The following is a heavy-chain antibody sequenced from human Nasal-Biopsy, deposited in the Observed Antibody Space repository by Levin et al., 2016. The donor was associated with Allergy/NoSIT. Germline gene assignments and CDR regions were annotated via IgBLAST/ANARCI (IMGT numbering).Heavy chain of an antibody. CDR2: IIPRYGTP. V-gene: IGHV1-69*06. J-gene: IGHJ2*01. D-gene: IGHD6-19*01. Sequence: SVKVSCKTSGDTFSNNVIGWVRQAPGQGLEWMGGIIPRYGTPINAQSFQGRVTITADKSTSTVYMDLGSLRSDDTAVYYCAKIAGRLAQDWYFDLWGRGTLVTVSS. CDR1: GDTFSNNV. CDR3: AKIAGRLAQDWYFDL.